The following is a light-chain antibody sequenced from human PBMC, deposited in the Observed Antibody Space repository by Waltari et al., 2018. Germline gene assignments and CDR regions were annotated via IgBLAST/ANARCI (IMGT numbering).Light chain of an antibody. CDR2: DAS. CDR1: HSVREY. J-gene: IGKJ4*01. CDR3: QQRISWPLT. V-gene: IGKV3-11*01. Sequence: EIVLTQSPATLSLSPGERATLSCRASHSVREYLAWYQQRPGQAPRLLIHDASNRATGVPARFSGTGYETDFTLTINNLEPEDFAVYYCQQRISWPLTFGGGSKVEIK.